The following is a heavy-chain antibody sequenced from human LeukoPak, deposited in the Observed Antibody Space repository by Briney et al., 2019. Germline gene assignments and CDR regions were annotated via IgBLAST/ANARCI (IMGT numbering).Heavy chain of an antibody. V-gene: IGHV3-7*01. CDR3: AELGITMIGGV. J-gene: IGHJ6*04. CDR1: GFTFSSYW. D-gene: IGHD3-10*02. CDR2: IKQDGSEK. Sequence: GGSLRLSCAASGFTFSSYWMSWVRQAPGKGLEWVANIKQDGSEKYCVDSVKGRFTISRDNAKNSLYLQMNSLRAEDTAVYYCAELGITMIGGVWGKGTTVTISS.